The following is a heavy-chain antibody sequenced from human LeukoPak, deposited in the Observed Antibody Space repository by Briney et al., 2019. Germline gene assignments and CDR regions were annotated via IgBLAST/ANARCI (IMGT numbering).Heavy chain of an antibody. V-gene: IGHV4-31*02. Sequence: LRLSCAASGFTFSSYAMSWIRQHPGKGLEWIGYIYYSGSTYYNPSLKSRVTISVDTSKNQFSLKLSSVTAADTAVYYCARENSGYGDYWGQGTLVTVSS. CDR2: IYYSGST. CDR3: ARENSGYGDY. J-gene: IGHJ4*02. CDR1: GFTFSSYA. D-gene: IGHD5-12*01.